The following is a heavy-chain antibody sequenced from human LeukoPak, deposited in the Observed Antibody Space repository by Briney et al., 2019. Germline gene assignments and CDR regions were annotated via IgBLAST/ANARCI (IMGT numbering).Heavy chain of an antibody. CDR1: GFTFSSYS. CDR3: ARDAYYDFWSGNFDY. J-gene: IGHJ4*02. CDR2: ISSSSSYI. D-gene: IGHD3-3*01. Sequence: GGSLRLSCAASGFTFSSYSMNWVRQAPGKGLEWVSSISSSSSYIYYADSVKGRFTISRDNAKNSLYLQMNSLRAEDTAVYYCARDAYYDFWSGNFDYWGQGTLVTVSS. V-gene: IGHV3-21*01.